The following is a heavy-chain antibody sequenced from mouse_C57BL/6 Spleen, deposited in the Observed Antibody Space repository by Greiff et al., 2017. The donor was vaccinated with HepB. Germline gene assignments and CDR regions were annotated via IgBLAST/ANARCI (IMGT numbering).Heavy chain of an antibody. J-gene: IGHJ4*01. CDR3: ARSLHITTVVDYYAMDD. CDR2: IHPNSGST. V-gene: IGHV1-64*01. Sequence: QVQLQQPGAELVKPGASVKLSCKASGYTFTSYWMHWVKQRPGQGLEWIGVIHPNSGSTNYNEKFKSKATLTVDKSSSTAYMQLSSLTSEDSAVYYCARSLHITTVVDYYAMDDWGQGTSVTVAS. CDR1: GYTFTSYW. D-gene: IGHD1-1*01.